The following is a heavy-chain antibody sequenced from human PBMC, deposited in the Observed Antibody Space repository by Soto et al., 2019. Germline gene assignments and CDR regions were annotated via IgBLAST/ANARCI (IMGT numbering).Heavy chain of an antibody. J-gene: IGHJ5*02. Sequence: PSQTLSLTCAISVDSVSSNDAVWNWIRQSPSRGLEWLGRTYYRSKWYNDYAGSVKSRITINPDTSKTEFSLELSSVTPEDTAVYYCAREVTLMRGVRHCFDPWGQRTLVTVSS. CDR3: AREVTLMRGVRHCFDP. CDR1: VDSVSSNDAV. D-gene: IGHD3-10*01. CDR2: TYYRSKWYN. V-gene: IGHV6-1*01.